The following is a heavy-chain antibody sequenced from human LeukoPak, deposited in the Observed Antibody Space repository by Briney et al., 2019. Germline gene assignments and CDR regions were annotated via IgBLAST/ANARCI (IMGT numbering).Heavy chain of an antibody. D-gene: IGHD5-12*01. CDR1: GFTFSSYA. CDR3: VKDGTTDGGYGDFDY. J-gene: IGHJ4*02. Sequence: GGSLRLSCLASGFTFSSYAMHWVRQAPGKGLEYVSAISSNGGSTYYADSVKGRFTISRDNSKNTLYLQMSSLRAEDTAVYYCVKDGTTDGGYGDFDYWGQGTLVTVSS. CDR2: ISSNGGST. V-gene: IGHV3-64D*06.